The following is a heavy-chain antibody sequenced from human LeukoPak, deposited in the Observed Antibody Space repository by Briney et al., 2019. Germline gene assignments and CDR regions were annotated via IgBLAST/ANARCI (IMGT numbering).Heavy chain of an antibody. Sequence: PGRSLRLSCAASGFTFSSYGMHWVRQAPGKGLEWVAVISYDGSNKYYADSVKGRFTISRDNSKNTLYLQMNSLRAEDTAVYYCAKEDYDSSGYYLPDAFDIWGQGTMVTVSS. CDR2: ISYDGSNK. J-gene: IGHJ3*02. CDR1: GFTFSSYG. CDR3: AKEDYDSSGYYLPDAFDI. D-gene: IGHD3-22*01. V-gene: IGHV3-30*18.